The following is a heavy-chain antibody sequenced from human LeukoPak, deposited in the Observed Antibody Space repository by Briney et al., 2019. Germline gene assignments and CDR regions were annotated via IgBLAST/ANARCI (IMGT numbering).Heavy chain of an antibody. CDR1: GGSISSGGYY. CDR2: IYYCGST. CDR3: ARGIVVVVAATSGANYGMDV. D-gene: IGHD2-15*01. V-gene: IGHV4-31*03. J-gene: IGHJ6*02. Sequence: SQTLSLTCTVSGGSISSGGYYWSWIRQHPGKGLEWIGYIYYCGSTYYNPSLKSRVTISVDTSKNQFSLKLSSVTAADTAVYYCARGIVVVVAATSGANYGMDVWGQGTTVTVSS.